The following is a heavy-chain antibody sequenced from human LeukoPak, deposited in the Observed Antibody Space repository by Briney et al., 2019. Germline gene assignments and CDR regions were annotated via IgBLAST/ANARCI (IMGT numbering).Heavy chain of an antibody. CDR2: IRNKANGETT. CDR3: TFPHAGGSYYALY. CDR1: EFTFGDYT. Sequence: GGSLRLSCTASEFTFGDYTMIRVRQAPGKGLEWVGFIRNKANGETTEYAASVKGRFTVSRDDSKSIAYLQMNSLKTEDTAVYYCTFPHAGGSYYALYWGQGALVTVSS. V-gene: IGHV3-49*04. D-gene: IGHD1-26*01. J-gene: IGHJ4*02.